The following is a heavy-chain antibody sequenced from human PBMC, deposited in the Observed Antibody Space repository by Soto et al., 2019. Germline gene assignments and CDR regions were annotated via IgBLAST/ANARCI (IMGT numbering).Heavy chain of an antibody. V-gene: IGHV1-3*01. Sequence: QVQLVQSGAEVKKPGASVKVSCKASGYTFTSYAMHWVRQAPGQRLEWMGWINAGNGNTKYSQKFQGRVTITSDTSASTAYMELSSLRSEDTAVYYCARDAYEEGSAYNWFDPWGQGTLVTVSS. CDR2: INAGNGNT. CDR1: GYTFTSYA. J-gene: IGHJ5*02. D-gene: IGHD3-10*01. CDR3: ARDAYEEGSAYNWFDP.